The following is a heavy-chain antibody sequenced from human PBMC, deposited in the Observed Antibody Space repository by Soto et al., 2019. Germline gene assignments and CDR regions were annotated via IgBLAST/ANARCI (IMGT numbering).Heavy chain of an antibody. V-gene: IGHV4-59*01. D-gene: IGHD1-26*01. J-gene: IGHJ4*02. CDR3: ARDSGSYYRFDY. CDR2: IYYSGST. CDR1: GGSISSYY. Sequence: SATLSLTCAVSGGSISSYYWSWIRQPPGKGLEWIGYIYYSGSTNYNPSLKSRVTISVDTSKNQFSLKLSSVTAADTAVYYCARDSGSYYRFDYWGQGTLVTVSS.